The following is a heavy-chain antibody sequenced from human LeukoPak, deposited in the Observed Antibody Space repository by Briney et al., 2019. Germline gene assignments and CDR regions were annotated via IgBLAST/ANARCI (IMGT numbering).Heavy chain of an antibody. J-gene: IGHJ4*02. CDR3: ARAPYYYDSSGYDDY. Sequence: EASVKVSCKASGYTFTSYGISWVRQAPGQGLEWMGWISAYNGNTNYAQKLQGRVTMTTDTSTSTAYMELRSLRSDDTAVYYCARAPYYYDSSGYDDYWGQGTLVTVSS. V-gene: IGHV1-18*01. D-gene: IGHD3-22*01. CDR1: GYTFTSYG. CDR2: ISAYNGNT.